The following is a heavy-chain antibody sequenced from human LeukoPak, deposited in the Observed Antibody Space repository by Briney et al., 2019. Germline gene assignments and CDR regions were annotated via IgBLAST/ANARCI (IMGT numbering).Heavy chain of an antibody. J-gene: IGHJ4*02. D-gene: IGHD1-7*01. V-gene: IGHV3-7*01. Sequence: PGGSLRLSCAVSGFRFSSQWMTWVHQAPGTGLEWVATINSDGSAKYHVDSVKGRFTISRDNAKNLVYLQMSILRAEDTAVYYCADLGTSDCGQGTLVTVSS. CDR3: ADLGTSD. CDR1: GFRFSSQW. CDR2: INSDGSAK.